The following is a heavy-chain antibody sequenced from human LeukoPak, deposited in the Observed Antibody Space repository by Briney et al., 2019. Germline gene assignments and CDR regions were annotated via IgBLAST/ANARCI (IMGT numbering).Heavy chain of an antibody. D-gene: IGHD4-11*01. Sequence: PGGSLRLSCAASGFAFGSYAMSWVRQAPGKGLEWVSTVSNSGDSTFYADSVKGRFTISRDNSKNTLYVQMNSLRAEDTAVYYCARDYNFDYWGQGTLVTVSS. CDR2: VSNSGDST. CDR1: GFAFGSYA. CDR3: ARDYNFDY. J-gene: IGHJ4*02. V-gene: IGHV3-23*01.